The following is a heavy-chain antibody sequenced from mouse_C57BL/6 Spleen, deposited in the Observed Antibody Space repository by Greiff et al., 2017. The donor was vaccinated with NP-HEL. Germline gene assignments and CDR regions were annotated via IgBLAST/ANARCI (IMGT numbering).Heavy chain of an antibody. CDR3: TRVPIYYDYDDGGDYYAMDY. J-gene: IGHJ4*01. Sequence: EVQVVESGEGLVKPGGSLKLSCAASGFTFSSYAMSWVRQTPEKRLEWVAYISSGGDYIYYADTVKGRFTISRDNARNTLYLQMSSLKSEDTAMYYCTRVPIYYDYDDGGDYYAMDYWGQGTSVTVSS. CDR1: GFTFSSYA. D-gene: IGHD2-4*01. CDR2: ISSGGDYI. V-gene: IGHV5-9-1*02.